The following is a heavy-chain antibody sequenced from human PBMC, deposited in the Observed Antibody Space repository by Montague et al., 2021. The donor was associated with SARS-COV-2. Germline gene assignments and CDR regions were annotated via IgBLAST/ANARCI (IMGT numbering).Heavy chain of an antibody. CDR3: ARVGAYGDYPTPPTFDY. CDR2: IYYSGST. CDR1: GGSISSGGYY. J-gene: IGHJ4*02. Sequence: TLSLTCTVSGGSISSGGYYWSRIRQHPGKGLEWIGYIYYSGSTYYNPSLKSRVTISVDTSKNQFSLKLSSVTAADTAVYYCARVGAYGDYPTPPTFDYWGQGTLVTVSS. V-gene: IGHV4-31*03. D-gene: IGHD4-17*01.